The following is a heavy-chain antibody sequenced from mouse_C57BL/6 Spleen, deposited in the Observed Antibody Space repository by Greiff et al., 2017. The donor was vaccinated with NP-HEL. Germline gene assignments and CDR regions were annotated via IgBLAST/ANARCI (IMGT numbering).Heavy chain of an antibody. CDR2: LYPGSGST. J-gene: IGHJ4*01. Sequence: QVQLQQPGAELVKPGASVKMSCKASGYTFTSYWITWVKQRPGQGLEWIGDLYPGSGSTNYNEKFKSKATLTVYTSSSTAYMQLSSLTSEDSAVYYCAKGASGNYYAMDYWGQGTSVTVSS. D-gene: IGHD2-1*01. CDR1: GYTFTSYW. CDR3: AKGASGNYYAMDY. V-gene: IGHV1-55*01.